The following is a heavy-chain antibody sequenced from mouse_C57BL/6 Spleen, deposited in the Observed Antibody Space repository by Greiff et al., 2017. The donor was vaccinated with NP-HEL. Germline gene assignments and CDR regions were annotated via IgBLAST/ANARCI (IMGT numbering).Heavy chain of an antibody. CDR1: GYSITSGYY. J-gene: IGHJ2*01. V-gene: IGHV3-6*01. CDR3: ARERLGSYGY. CDR2: ISYDGSN. Sequence: VQLKESGPGLVKPSQSLSLTCSVTGYSITSGYYWNWIRQFPGNKLEWMGYISYDGSNNYNPSLKNRISITRDTSKNQFFLKLNSVTTEDTATYYCARERLGSYGYWGQGTTLTVSS. D-gene: IGHD1-1*02.